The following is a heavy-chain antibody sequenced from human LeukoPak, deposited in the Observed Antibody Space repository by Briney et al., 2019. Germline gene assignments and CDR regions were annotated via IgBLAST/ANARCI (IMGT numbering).Heavy chain of an antibody. CDR1: GGSISTYY. Sequence: PSETLSLTCKVSGGSISTYYWSWFRQPAGKGLEWIGYIYNSGSATYNPSLKSRVTISVDTSKNQFSLKLTSVSTTDTAVYYCARHGSGWSFDYWGQGVLVTVSS. CDR3: ARHGSGWSFDY. CDR2: IYNSGSA. V-gene: IGHV4-59*01. J-gene: IGHJ4*02. D-gene: IGHD6-19*01.